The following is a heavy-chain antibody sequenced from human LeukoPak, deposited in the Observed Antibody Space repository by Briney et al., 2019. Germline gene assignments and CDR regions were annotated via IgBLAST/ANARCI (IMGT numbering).Heavy chain of an antibody. CDR3: ASGLIAAAGTSAEYFQH. CDR2: IIPIFGTA. D-gene: IGHD6-13*01. J-gene: IGHJ1*01. CDR1: GGTFSSYA. Sequence: SVKVSCKASGGTFSSYAISWVRQAPGQELEWMGGIIPIFGTANYAQKFQGRVTITADKSTSTAYMELSSLRSEDTAVYYCASGLIAAAGTSAEYFQHWGQGTLVTVSS. V-gene: IGHV1-69*06.